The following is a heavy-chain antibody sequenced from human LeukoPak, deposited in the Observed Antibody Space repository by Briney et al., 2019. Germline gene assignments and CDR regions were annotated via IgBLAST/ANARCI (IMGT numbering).Heavy chain of an antibody. J-gene: IGHJ5*02. D-gene: IGHD3-3*01. CDR1: GFTVNSSY. CDR2: IYSDSST. V-gene: IGHV3-66*02. CDR3: ARTYYDFWRVPHWGFDP. Sequence: GGSLRLSCAASGFTVNSSYMTWVRQAPGKGLEWVSIIYSDSSTYYADSLKGRFTISRDNSKNTLYLQMNSLRAEDTAVYYCARTYYDFWRVPHWGFDPGGQGTLVTVSS.